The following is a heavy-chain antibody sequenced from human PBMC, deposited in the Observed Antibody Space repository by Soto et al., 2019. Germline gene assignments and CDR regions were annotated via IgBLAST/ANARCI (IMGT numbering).Heavy chain of an antibody. CDR1: GASISSSGYY. CDR3: VRGGLRYQQSSYYFDV. V-gene: IGHV4-39*01. D-gene: IGHD3-16*01. J-gene: IGHJ4*02. CDR2: IDYVVNT. Sequence: QVQLQESGPGLVSPWGTLSLTCTVSGASISSSGYYWGWIRQAPGKGLHWVGSIDYVVNTYSDPSLKRRVAVSVDTSKNQISLQLNSVTAADTAVHYCVRGGLRYQQSSYYFDVWGQGTLVTVSS.